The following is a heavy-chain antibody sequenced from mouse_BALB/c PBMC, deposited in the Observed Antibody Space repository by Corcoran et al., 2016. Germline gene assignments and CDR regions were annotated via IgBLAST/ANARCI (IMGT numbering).Heavy chain of an antibody. CDR2: IDPENGNT. V-gene: IGHV14-1*02. CDR1: GFNIKDYC. CDR3: ARAGTFDY. D-gene: IGHD4-1*01. Sequence: EVQLQQSGAELVRPGALVKLSCKASGFNIKDYCMHWVKQRPEQGLEWIGWIDPENGNTIYDPKFQGKASITADTSSNTAYLQLSRLTSEDTAVYYCARAGTFDYWGQGTTLTVSS. J-gene: IGHJ2*01.